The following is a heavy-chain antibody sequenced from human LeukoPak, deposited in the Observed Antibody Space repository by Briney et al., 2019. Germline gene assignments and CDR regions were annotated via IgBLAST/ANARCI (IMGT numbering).Heavy chain of an antibody. D-gene: IGHD3-10*01. CDR2: IYYSGST. J-gene: IGHJ5*02. CDR1: GGSISSYY. Sequence: SETLSLTCTVSGGSISSYYWGWIRQPPGKGLEWIGSIYYSGSTYYNPSLKSRVTISVDTSKNQFSLKLSSVTAADTAVYYCARLDYYAAKNWFDPWGQGTLVTVSS. CDR3: ARLDYYAAKNWFDP. V-gene: IGHV4-39*07.